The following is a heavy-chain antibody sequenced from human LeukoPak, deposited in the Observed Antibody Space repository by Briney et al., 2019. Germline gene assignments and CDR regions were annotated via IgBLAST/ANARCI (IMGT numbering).Heavy chain of an antibody. J-gene: IGHJ4*02. Sequence: ASVKVSCKASGYTFTSYDINWVRQATGQGLEWMGWINPNSGGTNYAQKFQGRVTMTRDTSISTAYMELSRLGSDDTAVYYCARVRGGFYSSGWEVGFDYWGQGTLVTVSS. V-gene: IGHV1-2*02. CDR1: GYTFTSYD. D-gene: IGHD6-19*01. CDR2: INPNSGGT. CDR3: ARVRGGFYSSGWEVGFDY.